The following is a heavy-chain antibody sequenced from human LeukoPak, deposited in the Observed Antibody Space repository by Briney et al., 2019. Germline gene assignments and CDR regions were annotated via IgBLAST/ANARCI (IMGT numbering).Heavy chain of an antibody. J-gene: IGHJ5*02. Sequence: ASVKVSCKASGYTFTSYAMNWVRQAPGQGLEWMGWINTNTGNPTYAQGLTGRFVFSLDTSVSTAYLQISSLKAEDTAVYYCARDTAPWSGYSNWFDPWGQGTLVTVSS. CDR1: GYTFTSYA. CDR2: INTNTGNP. CDR3: ARDTAPWSGYSNWFDP. V-gene: IGHV7-4-1*02. D-gene: IGHD3-3*01.